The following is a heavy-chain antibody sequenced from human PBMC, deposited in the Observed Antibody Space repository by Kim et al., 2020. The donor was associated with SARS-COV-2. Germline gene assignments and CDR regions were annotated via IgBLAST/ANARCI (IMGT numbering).Heavy chain of an antibody. CDR2: T. D-gene: IGHD5-12*01. V-gene: IGHV3-23*01. CDR3: AKEEDSYDDF. J-gene: IGHJ4*02. Sequence: TYYGEAARGRFTISRDNSRNTVFLQMNSLRVEDTAIYYCAKEEDSYDDFWGQGTLVTVSS.